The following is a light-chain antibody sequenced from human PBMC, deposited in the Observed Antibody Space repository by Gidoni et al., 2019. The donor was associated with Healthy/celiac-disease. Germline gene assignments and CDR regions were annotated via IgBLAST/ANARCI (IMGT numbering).Light chain of an antibody. V-gene: IGKV1-39*01. J-gene: IGKJ3*01. CDR1: QSISSY. Sequence: DIQTTQSPSSLSASVGDRVSITCRASQSISSYLNWYQQKPEKAPKLLIYAAASLQSGGPSRFSGSGSGTDFTPTISSLQPEDFGAYYCEQSYSTPSPFGPXTKSGYQT. CDR2: AAA. CDR3: EQSYSTPSP.